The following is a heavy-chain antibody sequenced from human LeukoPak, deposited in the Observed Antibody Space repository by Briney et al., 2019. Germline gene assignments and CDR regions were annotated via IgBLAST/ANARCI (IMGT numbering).Heavy chain of an antibody. V-gene: IGHV5-51*01. J-gene: IGHJ4*02. CDR2: IYPGDSDT. D-gene: IGHD5-18*01. CDR3: ARRDTDFDY. Sequence: GESLKISCKGSGYTFTTYWIGWVRQMPGKGLEWVAIIYPGDSDTRYSPSFQGQVTISADKSINTAYLQWSSLKASDTAMYYCARRDTDFDYWGQGTLVTVSS. CDR1: GYTFTTYW.